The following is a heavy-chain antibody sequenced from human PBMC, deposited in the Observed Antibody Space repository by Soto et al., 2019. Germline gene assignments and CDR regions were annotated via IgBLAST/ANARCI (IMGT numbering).Heavy chain of an antibody. D-gene: IGHD7-27*01. CDR2: IYYSGST. Sequence: PSETLSLTCTVSGGSISSYYWSWIRQPPGKGLEWIGYIYYSGSTNYNPSLKSRVTISVDTSKNQFSLKLSSVTAADTAVYYCARVWTGDGSLFDYWGQGTLVTVSS. CDR1: GGSISSYY. V-gene: IGHV4-59*01. J-gene: IGHJ4*02. CDR3: ARVWTGDGSLFDY.